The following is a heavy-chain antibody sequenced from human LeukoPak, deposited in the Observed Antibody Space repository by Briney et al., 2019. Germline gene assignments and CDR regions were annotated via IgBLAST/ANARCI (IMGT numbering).Heavy chain of an antibody. V-gene: IGHV1-18*01. CDR2: ISAYNGNT. J-gene: IGHJ6*03. CDR3: ARAEKPNWGNYYYYCMDV. Sequence: ASVKVSCKASGYTFTSYGISWVRQAPGQGLEWMGWISAYNGNTNYPQKLQGRVTMTTDTSTTTAYMELRGLRSDDTAVYYCARAEKPNWGNYYYYCMDVWGKGTTVTVSS. CDR1: GYTFTSYG. D-gene: IGHD7-27*01.